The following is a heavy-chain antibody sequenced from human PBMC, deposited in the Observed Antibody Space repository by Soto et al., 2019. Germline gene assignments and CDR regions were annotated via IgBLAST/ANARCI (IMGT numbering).Heavy chain of an antibody. Sequence: QVQLVESGGVVVQPGRSLRLSCVGSGFIFRNFPMYWIRQAPGKGLDWVALMSFDEKNKYYADSVKGRFTISRDTSKNTVYLQMNGLRTEDTAVYYCARELFSAADYWGQGTLVIVSS. V-gene: IGHV3-30*04. CDR3: ARELFSAADY. CDR1: GFIFRNFP. D-gene: IGHD1-26*01. J-gene: IGHJ4*02. CDR2: MSFDEKNK.